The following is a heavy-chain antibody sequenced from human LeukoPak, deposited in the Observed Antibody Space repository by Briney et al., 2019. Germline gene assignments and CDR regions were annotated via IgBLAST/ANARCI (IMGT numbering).Heavy chain of an antibody. V-gene: IGHV3-21*01. CDR1: GFTFSSYS. J-gene: IGHJ3*02. Sequence: NPGGSLRLSCAASGFTFSSYSMNWVRQAPGKGLEWGLSISSSSSYIYYADSVKGRFTISRDNAKNSLYLQMNSLRAEDTAVYYCARAMDTAMVTDAFDIWGQGTMVTVSS. CDR2: ISSSSSYI. D-gene: IGHD5-18*01. CDR3: ARAMDTAMVTDAFDI.